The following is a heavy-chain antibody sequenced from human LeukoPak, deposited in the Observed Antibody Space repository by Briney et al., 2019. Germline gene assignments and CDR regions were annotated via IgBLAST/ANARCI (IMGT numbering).Heavy chain of an antibody. CDR1: GYTFTGYY. CDR2: INPNSGGT. V-gene: IGHV1-2*02. D-gene: IGHD3-10*01. CDR3: ARGELPNIWFGELFQRGAFDI. J-gene: IGHJ3*02. Sequence: GASVKVSCKASGYTFTGYYMHWVRQAPGQGLEWMGWINPNSGGTNYAQKFQGRVTMTRDTSISTAYMELSRLRSDDTAVYYCARGELPNIWFGELFQRGAFDIWGQGTMVTVSS.